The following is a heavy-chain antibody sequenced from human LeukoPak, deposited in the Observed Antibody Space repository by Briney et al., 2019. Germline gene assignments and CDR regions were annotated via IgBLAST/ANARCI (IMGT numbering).Heavy chain of an antibody. D-gene: IGHD1-14*01. CDR2: MNPNSGNT. CDR1: GYTFTSYD. V-gene: IGHV1-8*01. Sequence: ASVKVSCKASGYTFTSYDINWVRQATGQGLEWMGWMNPNSGNTGYAQKFQGRVTMTRNTSISTAYMELSSLRAEDTAVYYCARPLGKGILPELDYWGQGTLVTVSS. CDR3: ARPLGKGILPELDY. J-gene: IGHJ4*02.